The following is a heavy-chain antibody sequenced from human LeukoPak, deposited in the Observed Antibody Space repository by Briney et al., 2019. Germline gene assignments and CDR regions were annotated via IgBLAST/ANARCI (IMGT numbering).Heavy chain of an antibody. CDR1: GGSINNGGYY. CDR2: IYYSGST. CDR3: ARKGATTYYFEY. D-gene: IGHD5-24*01. J-gene: IGHJ4*02. Sequence: SQTLSLTCTVSGGSINNGGYYWSWIRQHPGKGLEWIGYIYYSGSTYYNPSLKSRVTISVDTSKNQFSLNLSSVTAADTAVYYCARKGATTYYFEYWGQGTLVPVSS. V-gene: IGHV4-31*03.